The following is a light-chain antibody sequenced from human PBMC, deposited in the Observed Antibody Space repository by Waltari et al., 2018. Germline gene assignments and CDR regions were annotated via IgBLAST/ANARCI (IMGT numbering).Light chain of an antibody. CDR2: EVT. CDR1: SSDIGVYNY. J-gene: IGLJ3*02. Sequence: QSALTQPASVSGSPGQSISISCTGTSSDIGVYNYVSWFQQYPGKAPKLKIYEVTNRPAGVSDRFSGSKSDNTASLTISGLQAEDEADYYCSSYTASSTWVFGGGTKLSVL. CDR3: SSYTASSTWV. V-gene: IGLV2-14*01.